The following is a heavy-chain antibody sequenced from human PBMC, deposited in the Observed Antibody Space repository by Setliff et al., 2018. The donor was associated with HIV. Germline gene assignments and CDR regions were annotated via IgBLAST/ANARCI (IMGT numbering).Heavy chain of an antibody. D-gene: IGHD4-17*01. J-gene: IGHJ6*03. CDR1: GFTFSRYG. CDR2: ISYDGSKK. CDR3: ARGPTTVTNYYYYYMDV. Sequence: GGSLRLSCAASGFTFSRYGMHWVRQAPGKGLEGVAFISYDGSKKYDADFVKGRFTISRDNDNNSLYLQMSGLSAEDTAVYYCARGPTTVTNYYYYYMDVWGKGTTVTVSS. V-gene: IGHV3-30*04.